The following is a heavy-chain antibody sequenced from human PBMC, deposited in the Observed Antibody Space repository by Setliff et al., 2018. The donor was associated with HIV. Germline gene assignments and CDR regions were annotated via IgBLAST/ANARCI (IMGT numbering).Heavy chain of an antibody. CDR2: VDPEHGET. D-gene: IGHD2-2*02. V-gene: IGHV1-69-2*01. J-gene: IGHJ4*02. CDR3: ATFPPPRIPQGTC. CDR1: GYIFTDYY. Sequence: ASVKVSCKASGYIFTDYYIHWVRQASGKGLEWMGRVDPEHGETIYAEKFQGSVIITADLVTDTAYMDLSSLGSEDTAVYYCATFPPPRIPQGTCWGQGTRVTVS.